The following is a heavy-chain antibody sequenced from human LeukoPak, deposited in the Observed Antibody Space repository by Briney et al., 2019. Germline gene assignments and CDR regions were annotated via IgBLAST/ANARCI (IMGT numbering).Heavy chain of an antibody. V-gene: IGHV3-30-3*01. J-gene: IGHJ4*02. D-gene: IGHD2-2*01. CDR2: ISYDGGNK. CDR3: ARDWSSVGYFDF. CDR1: GFTFSSYA. Sequence: GGSLRLSCAASGFTFSSYAMHWVRQGPGKGLEWVAVISYDGGNKYYADSVKGRFTISRDNSKNTLYLQMNSLRAEDTAVYYCARDWSSVGYFDFWGQGTLVTVSS.